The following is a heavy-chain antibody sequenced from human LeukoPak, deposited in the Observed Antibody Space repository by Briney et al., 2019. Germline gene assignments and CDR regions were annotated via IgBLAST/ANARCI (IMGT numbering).Heavy chain of an antibody. V-gene: IGHV5-51*01. D-gene: IGHD1-26*01. CDR1: GYRFTTYW. CDR3: ARRVGATYPVDY. CDR2: IFPGDSDT. Sequence: GESLKISCEGSGYRFTTYWIGWVRQMPGKGLEWMGIIFPGDSDTRYSPSFQGQVTISADKSISTAYLQWSSLKASDTAMYYCARRVGATYPVDYWGQGTLVTVSS. J-gene: IGHJ4*02.